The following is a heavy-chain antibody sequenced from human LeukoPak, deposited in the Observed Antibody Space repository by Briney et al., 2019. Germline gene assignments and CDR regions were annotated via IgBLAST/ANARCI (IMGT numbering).Heavy chain of an antibody. Sequence: PSETLSLSCTVSGGSISSYYWSWIRQPPGKGLEWIGYIYYSGSTNYNPSLKSRVTISVDTSKNQFSLKLSSVTAADTAVYYCARGALYCGGDCLNWFDPWGQGTLVTVSS. CDR3: ARGALYCGGDCLNWFDP. CDR2: IYYSGST. J-gene: IGHJ5*02. CDR1: GGSISSYY. V-gene: IGHV4-59*01. D-gene: IGHD2-21*02.